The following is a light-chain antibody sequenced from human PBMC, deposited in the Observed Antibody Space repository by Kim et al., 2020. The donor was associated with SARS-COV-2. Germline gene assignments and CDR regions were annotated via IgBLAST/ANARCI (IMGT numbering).Light chain of an antibody. V-gene: IGLV2-14*03. CDR2: EVS. J-gene: IGLJ1*01. CDR1: SSDFGGYTY. Sequence: GHSLTISCTGTSSDFGGYTYVSWYQQHPGKAPKLMIFEVSNRPSGVSDRFSGSKSGNTASLTISGLQAEDEADYHCSSYTTGTTLVFGTGTKVTVL. CDR3: SSYTTGTTLV.